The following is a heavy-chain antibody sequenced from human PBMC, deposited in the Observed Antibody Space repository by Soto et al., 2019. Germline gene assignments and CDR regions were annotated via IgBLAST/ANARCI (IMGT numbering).Heavy chain of an antibody. J-gene: IGHJ5*02. CDR2: ISAYNGNT. Sequence: ASVKVSCKASGYTFTSYGISWVRQAPGQGLEWMGWISAYNGNTNYAQKLQGRVTMTTDTSTSTAYMELRSLRSEDTAAYYCATAPGSLYDYSWFDPWGQGTLVTVSS. CDR1: GYTFTSYG. V-gene: IGHV1-18*01. D-gene: IGHD3-16*01. CDR3: ATAPGSLYDYSWFDP.